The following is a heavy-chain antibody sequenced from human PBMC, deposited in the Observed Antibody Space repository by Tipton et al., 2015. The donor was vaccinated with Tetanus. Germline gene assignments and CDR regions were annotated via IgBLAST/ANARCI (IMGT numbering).Heavy chain of an antibody. CDR2: ISDSGLT. J-gene: IGHJ4*02. CDR3: TRANHEFPKKGPFDS. CDR1: GGSLRGGDHN. Sequence: TLSLTCSVSGGSLRGGDHNWSWIRQAPGKGLEWLAYISDSGLTNSNYFLKSRITISRDTSRNQFSLRLTSVTAADTAVYYCTRANHEFPKKGPFDSWGQGTLVIVS. D-gene: IGHD3-10*01. V-gene: IGHV4-61*08.